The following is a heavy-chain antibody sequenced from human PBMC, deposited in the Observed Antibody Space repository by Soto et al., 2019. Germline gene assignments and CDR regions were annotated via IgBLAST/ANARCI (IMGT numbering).Heavy chain of an antibody. J-gene: IGHJ4*02. V-gene: IGHV1-69*08. D-gene: IGHD4-17*01. CDR2: IIPILGIA. Sequence: QVQLVQSGAEVKKPGSSVKVSCKASGGTFSSYTISWVRQAPGQGLEWMGRIIPILGIANYAQKFQGRVTSTADKSTSTAYMELSSLRSEDTAVYYCAREGATVGPYDYWGPGTLVTGSS. CDR1: GGTFSSYT. CDR3: AREGATVGPYDY.